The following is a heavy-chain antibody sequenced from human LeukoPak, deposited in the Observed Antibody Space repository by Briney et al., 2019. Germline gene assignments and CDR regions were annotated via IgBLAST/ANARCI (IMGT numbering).Heavy chain of an antibody. V-gene: IGHV3-9*01. J-gene: IGHJ4*02. CDR1: GFTFDDYA. CDR3: AKEGD. CDR2: ISWNSGSI. Sequence: GGSLRLSCAASGFTFDDYAMHWVRQAPGKGLEWVSGISWNSGSIGYADSVRGRFTISRDNAKNSLYLQMNSLRAEDTALYYCAKEGDWGQGTLVTVSS.